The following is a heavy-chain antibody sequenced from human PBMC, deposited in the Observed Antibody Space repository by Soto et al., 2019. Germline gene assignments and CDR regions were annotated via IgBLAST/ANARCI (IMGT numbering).Heavy chain of an antibody. CDR2: ISWNSGSI. J-gene: IGHJ4*02. CDR3: AKDQSGSYPYYFDY. V-gene: IGHV3-9*01. CDR1: GFTFDDYA. Sequence: EVQLVESGGGLVKPGGSLRLSCAASGFTFDDYAMHWVRQAPGKGLEWVSGISWNSGSIGYADSVKGRFTISRDNAKNSLYLQMNSLRAEDTALYYCAKDQSGSYPYYFDYWGQGTLVTVSS. D-gene: IGHD1-26*01.